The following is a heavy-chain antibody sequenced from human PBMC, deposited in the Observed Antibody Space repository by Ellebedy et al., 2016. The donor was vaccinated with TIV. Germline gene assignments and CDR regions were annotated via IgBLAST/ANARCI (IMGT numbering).Heavy chain of an antibody. D-gene: IGHD2-8*01. Sequence: GESLKISCAASGFTFSRYRMNWVRQAPGKGLEWVAYISGSSTSINYGESVKGRFTISRDNGKNSVYLQMNSLRDEDTAVYYCVRVTTVYTYNYGMDVWGQGTTVTVSS. CDR1: GFTFSRYR. J-gene: IGHJ6*02. CDR3: VRVTTVYTYNYGMDV. V-gene: IGHV3-48*02. CDR2: ISGSSTSI.